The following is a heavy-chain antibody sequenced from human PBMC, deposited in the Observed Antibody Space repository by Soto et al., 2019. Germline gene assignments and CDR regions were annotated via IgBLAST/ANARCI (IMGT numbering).Heavy chain of an antibody. J-gene: IGHJ5*02. Sequence: QVQLQESGPGLVKPSQTLSLTCTVSGGSISSGGYYWSWIRQHPGKGLEWIGYIYHSGTTYYNPSLKNRVTISVDASKNQFSLKLTSLTAADSAVYYCPSVRGSQLLGWFDPWGQGTLVTVSS. CDR3: PSVRGSQLLGWFDP. CDR1: GGSISSGGYY. D-gene: IGHD2-2*01. V-gene: IGHV4-31*03. CDR2: IYHSGTT.